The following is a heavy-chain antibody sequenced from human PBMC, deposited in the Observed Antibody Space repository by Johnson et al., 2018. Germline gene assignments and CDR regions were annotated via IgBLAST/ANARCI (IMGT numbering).Heavy chain of an antibody. CDR2: ISSEGRTI. Sequence: QVQLVQSGGGVVQPGRSLKVSCAASGFSFSSYVMHWVRQAPGKGLEWVAGISSEGRTIFYADSVKVRFTISRDNSRNTVDLQMNSLRAEDTAMYYCARDAHYYFYYYMDIWGKGTTVTVSS. V-gene: IGHV3-30*03. CDR1: GFSFSSYV. CDR3: ARDAHYYFYYYMDI. J-gene: IGHJ6*03.